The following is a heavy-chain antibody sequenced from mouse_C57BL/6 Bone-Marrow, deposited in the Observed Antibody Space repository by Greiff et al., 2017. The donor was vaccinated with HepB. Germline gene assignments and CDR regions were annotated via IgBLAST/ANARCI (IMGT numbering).Heavy chain of an antibody. CDR1: GFTFSDYG. Sequence: EVQGVESGGGLVKPGGSLKLSCAASGFTFSDYGMHWVRQAPEKGLEWVAYISSGRSTIYYADTVKGRFTISRDNAKNTLFLQLTSLRSEDTAMYYCARPGDYGNFFYAMDYCGQGTSVTVSS. V-gene: IGHV5-17*01. CDR2: ISSGRSTI. D-gene: IGHD2-1*01. J-gene: IGHJ4*01. CDR3: ARPGDYGNFFYAMDY.